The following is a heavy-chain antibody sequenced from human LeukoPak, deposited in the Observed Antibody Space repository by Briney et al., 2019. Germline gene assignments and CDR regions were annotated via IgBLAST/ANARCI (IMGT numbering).Heavy chain of an antibody. D-gene: IGHD2-21*02. CDR2: ISSSGSTI. CDR1: GFTFSSYE. V-gene: IGHV3-48*03. CDR3: TSTLHSYCGGDCLGY. Sequence: GGSLRLSCAASGFTFSSYEMNWVRQAPGKGVEWVSYISSSGSTIYYADSVKGRFTISRDNAKNTLYLQMNSLRAEDTAVYYCTSTLHSYCGGDCLGYWGQGTLVTVSS. J-gene: IGHJ4*02.